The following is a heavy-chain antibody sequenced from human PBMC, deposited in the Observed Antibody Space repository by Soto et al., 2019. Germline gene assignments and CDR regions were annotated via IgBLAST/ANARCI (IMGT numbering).Heavy chain of an antibody. D-gene: IGHD3-22*01. CDR1: VYRFTSYW. V-gene: IGHV5-51*01. J-gene: IGHJ5*02. Sequence: GESLKISCKGSVYRFTSYWIAWVRQMPGKGLEWMGIIYPGDSDTRYSPSPQGQVTISADKSISTVYLQWSSLKASDTAMYYCARKYFYDSSGSLDWFDPWGQGTLVTVSS. CDR2: IYPGDSDT. CDR3: ARKYFYDSSGSLDWFDP.